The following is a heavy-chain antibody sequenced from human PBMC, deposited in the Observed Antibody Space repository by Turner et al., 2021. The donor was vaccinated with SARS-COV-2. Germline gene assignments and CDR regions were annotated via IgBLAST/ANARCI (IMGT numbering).Heavy chain of an antibody. CDR3: ARDHWGNVVVVTAIHYYYGMDV. V-gene: IGHV3-30-3*01. CDR1: GFTYSSYA. J-gene: IGHJ6*02. Sequence: QVQLVESGGGVVQPGRSLRLACAASGFTYSSYAMHWVRQAPGKGLEWVAGISYDGSNKYYADSVKGRFTISRDNSKNTLYLRMNSLRAEDTAVYYCARDHWGNVVVVTAIHYYYGMDVWGQGTTVTVSS. CDR2: ISYDGSNK. D-gene: IGHD2-21*02.